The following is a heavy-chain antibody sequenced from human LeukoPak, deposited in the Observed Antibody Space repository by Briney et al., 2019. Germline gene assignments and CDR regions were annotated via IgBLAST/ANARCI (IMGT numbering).Heavy chain of an antibody. Sequence: GRSLRLSCAASGFTFSSYWMSWVRQAPGKGLEWVANITQDGSEKYYVDSVKGRFTISRDNAKNSLYLQLNSLRAEDRAVYYCARDLGGDGYNWGQGTLVTVSS. J-gene: IGHJ4*02. CDR1: GFTFSSYW. CDR3: ARDLGGDGYN. CDR2: ITQDGSEK. V-gene: IGHV3-7*05. D-gene: IGHD5-24*01.